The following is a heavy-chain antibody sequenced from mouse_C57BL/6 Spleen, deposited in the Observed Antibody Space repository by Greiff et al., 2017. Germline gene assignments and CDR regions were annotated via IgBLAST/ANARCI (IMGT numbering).Heavy chain of an antibody. CDR1: GFNIKDDY. V-gene: IGHV14-4*01. Sequence: VQLQQSGAELVRPGASVKLSCTASGFNIKDDYMHWVKQRPEQGLEWIGWIDPENGDTEYASKFQGKATITADTSSNTAYLQLSSLTSEDTAVYYCTTSYGYDIIDYWGQGTTLPVSS. D-gene: IGHD2-2*01. CDR2: IDPENGDT. CDR3: TTSYGYDIIDY. J-gene: IGHJ2*01.